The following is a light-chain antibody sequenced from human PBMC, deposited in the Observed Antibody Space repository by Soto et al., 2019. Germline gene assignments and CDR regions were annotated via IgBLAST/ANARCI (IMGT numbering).Light chain of an antibody. V-gene: IGLV6-57*02. CDR3: QSYDSSNPHVV. CDR2: EDN. J-gene: IGLJ2*01. CDR1: SGSIASNY. Sequence: NFMLTQPHSVSESPGKTVTISCTGSSGSIASNYVQWYQQRPGSAPTTVIYEDNQRPSGVPDRFSGSIDSSSNSASLTISGLKTEDEAAYYCQSYDSSNPHVVFGGGTKLTVL.